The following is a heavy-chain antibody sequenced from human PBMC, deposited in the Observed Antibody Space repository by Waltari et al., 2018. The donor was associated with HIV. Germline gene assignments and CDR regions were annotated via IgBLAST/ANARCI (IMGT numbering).Heavy chain of an antibody. CDR1: GFTFSIYW. CDR2: IKQDGSEK. CDR3: ARGGFYGSGSKVN. Sequence: EVQLVESGGGLVQPGGSLRLSCAASGFTFSIYWMGWVRQAPGKGLGGVANIKQDGSEKYYVGSVNGRFTISRDNAENSLYLQMNSLRAEDTAVYYCARGGFYGSGSKVNWGQGTLVTVSS. V-gene: IGHV3-7*04. J-gene: IGHJ4*02. D-gene: IGHD3-10*01.